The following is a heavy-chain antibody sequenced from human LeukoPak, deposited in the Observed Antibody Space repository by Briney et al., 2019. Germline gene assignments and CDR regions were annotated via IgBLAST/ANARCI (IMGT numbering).Heavy chain of an antibody. CDR3: VRLWDSSGFFGY. CDR2: IQKDGSEK. Sequence: GGSLTLSCVASGFTFSNYWMSWARQAPGKGLEWVANIQKDGSEKHYVASVEGRFTISRDNAENSLFLQLNSLRVGDTAVYYCVRLWDSSGFFGYWGQGALVTVSS. D-gene: IGHD3-22*01. J-gene: IGHJ4*02. V-gene: IGHV3-7*01. CDR1: GFTFSNYW.